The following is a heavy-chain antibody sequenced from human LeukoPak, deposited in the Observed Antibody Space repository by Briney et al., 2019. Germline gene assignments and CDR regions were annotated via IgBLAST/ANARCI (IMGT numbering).Heavy chain of an antibody. D-gene: IGHD3-22*01. CDR3: ARGRPAPQSSDYWDY. J-gene: IGHJ4*02. Sequence: PSETLSLTCTISRGSLSTYYWSWIRQTPGATIEWIGNIYYTGRTRYNPSLGSRVTMSLDTPKNEFSLRLTSMTAADSAVYFCARGRPAPQSSDYWDYWGQGILVTVSS. CDR1: RGSLSTYY. CDR2: IYYTGRT. V-gene: IGHV4-59*13.